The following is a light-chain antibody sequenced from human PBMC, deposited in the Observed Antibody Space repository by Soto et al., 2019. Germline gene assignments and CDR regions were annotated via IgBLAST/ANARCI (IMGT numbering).Light chain of an antibody. CDR2: AAS. V-gene: IGKV1-39*01. Sequence: DIQMTQSPSSLSASVGDRVTITCRASQSISTYLNWYQQKPRKAPKLLIYAASNLQSGVPSRFSGSGSGTDFTLTISSLQPEDFATFYCQQSYSFPLTFGPGTKVHMK. CDR3: QQSYSFPLT. J-gene: IGKJ3*01. CDR1: QSISTY.